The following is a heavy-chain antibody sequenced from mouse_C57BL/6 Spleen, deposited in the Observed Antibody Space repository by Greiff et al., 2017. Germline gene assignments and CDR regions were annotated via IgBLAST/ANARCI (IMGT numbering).Heavy chain of an antibody. CDR3: ARTGSSGGVYYYAMDY. V-gene: IGHV1-52*01. D-gene: IGHD1-1*01. Sequence: QVQLQQPGAELVRPGSSVKLSCKASGYTFTSYWMHWVKQRPIQGLEWIGNIDPSDSETHYNQKFKDKATLTVDKSSSTAYMQLSSLTSEDSAVYYCARTGSSGGVYYYAMDYWGQGTSVTVSS. J-gene: IGHJ4*01. CDR2: IDPSDSET. CDR1: GYTFTSYW.